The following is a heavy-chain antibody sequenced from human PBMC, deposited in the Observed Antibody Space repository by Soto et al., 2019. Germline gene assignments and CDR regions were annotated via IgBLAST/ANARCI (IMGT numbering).Heavy chain of an antibody. CDR3: AKDGYYYDSSGSDAFDI. Sequence: GGSLRLSXAASGFTFSSYGMHWLRQAPGKGLEWVAVISYDGSNKYYADSVKGRFTISRDNSKNTLYLQMNSLRAEDTAVYYCAKDGYYYDSSGSDAFDIWGQGTMVTVSS. D-gene: IGHD3-22*01. V-gene: IGHV3-30*18. CDR2: ISYDGSNK. CDR1: GFTFSSYG. J-gene: IGHJ3*02.